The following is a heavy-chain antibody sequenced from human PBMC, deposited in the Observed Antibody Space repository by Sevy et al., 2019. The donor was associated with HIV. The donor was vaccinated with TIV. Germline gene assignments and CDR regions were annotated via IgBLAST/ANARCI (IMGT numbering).Heavy chain of an antibody. CDR3: GKLSIFGVGGFYDY. V-gene: IGHV3-23*01. Sequence: GGSLRLSCAASGFSFSTYAMTWVRQAPGKGLEWVSGISGSGTSTYYTDSVKGRFTISRDNSKNTVYLQMNNLRAEDTFVYYGGKLSIFGVGGFYDYWGQGTLVTVSS. D-gene: IGHD3-3*01. J-gene: IGHJ4*02. CDR2: ISGSGTST. CDR1: GFSFSTYA.